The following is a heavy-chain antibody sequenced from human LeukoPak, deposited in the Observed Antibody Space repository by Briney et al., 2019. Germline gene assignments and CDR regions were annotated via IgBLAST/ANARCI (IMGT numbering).Heavy chain of an antibody. Sequence: GGSLRLSCAASGFTFSNAWMSWVRQAPGKGLEWVGRIKSKTDGGTTDYAAPVKGRFTISRDDSKNTLYLQMNSLKTEDTAVYYCTSSSRCSGGSCYNYWGQGTLVTVSS. V-gene: IGHV3-15*01. J-gene: IGHJ4*02. CDR2: IKSKTDGGTT. D-gene: IGHD2-15*01. CDR3: TSSSRCSGGSCYNY. CDR1: GFTFSNAW.